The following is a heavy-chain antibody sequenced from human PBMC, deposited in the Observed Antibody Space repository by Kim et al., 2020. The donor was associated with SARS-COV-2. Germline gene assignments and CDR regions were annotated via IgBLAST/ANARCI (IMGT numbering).Heavy chain of an antibody. J-gene: IGHJ6*02. Sequence: SVKVSCKASGGTFSSYAISWVRQAPGQGLEWMGRIIPILGIANYAQKFQGRVTIIADKSTSTAHMELSSLRSEDTAVYYCARPSNWGSHNYYYGMDVWGQGTTVTVSS. CDR1: GGTFSSYA. CDR2: IIPILGIA. V-gene: IGHV1-69*04. CDR3: ARPSNWGSHNYYYGMDV. D-gene: IGHD7-27*01.